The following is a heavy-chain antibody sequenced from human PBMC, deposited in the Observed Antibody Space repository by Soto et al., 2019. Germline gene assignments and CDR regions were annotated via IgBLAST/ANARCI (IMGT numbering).Heavy chain of an antibody. Sequence: QLLESGGGLVQPGGSLRLSCAASGFTFSSYSMNWVRQAPGKGLQWVATVGGGGDNIFYADSVKGRFTISRDDSQNMVFLQMNSLRPEDTAVYFCAKRDSGSGRSPPLINYWGQGTLVTVPS. V-gene: IGHV3-23*01. CDR2: VGGGGDNI. D-gene: IGHD3-10*01. CDR1: GFTFSSYS. CDR3: AKRDSGSGRSPPLINY. J-gene: IGHJ4*02.